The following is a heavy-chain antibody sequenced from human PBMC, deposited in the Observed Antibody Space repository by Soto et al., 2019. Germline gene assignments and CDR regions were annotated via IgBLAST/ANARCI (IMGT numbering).Heavy chain of an antibody. D-gene: IGHD4-17*01. CDR1: GFSLSTSGVG. V-gene: IGHV2-5*02. Sequence: ITLKESGPTLVKPTQTLTLTCTFSGFSLSTSGVGVGWIRQPPGKALEWLALIYWADDKRYSPSLKSRLTITKDTSKNQVVLTMTTMDPVDTATYYCAHRRDYGDYGGWYFDLWGRGTLVTVSS. CDR3: AHRRDYGDYGGWYFDL. J-gene: IGHJ2*01. CDR2: IYWADDK.